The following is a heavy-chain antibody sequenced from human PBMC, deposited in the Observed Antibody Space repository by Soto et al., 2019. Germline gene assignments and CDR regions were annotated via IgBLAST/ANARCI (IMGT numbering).Heavy chain of an antibody. V-gene: IGHV3-30-3*01. CDR1: GFTFSSYA. CDR3: ARDLGGPIVVGNLDY. CDR2: ISYDGSNK. D-gene: IGHD2-15*01. J-gene: IGHJ4*02. Sequence: GGSLRLSCAASGFTFSSYAMHWVRQAPGKGLEWVAVISYDGSNKYYADSVKGRFTISRDNSKNTLYLQMNSLRAEDTAVYYCARDLGGPIVVGNLDYWGQGTLVTVSS.